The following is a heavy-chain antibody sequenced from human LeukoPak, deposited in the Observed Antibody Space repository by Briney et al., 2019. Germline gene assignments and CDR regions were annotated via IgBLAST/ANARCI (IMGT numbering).Heavy chain of an antibody. D-gene: IGHD1-26*01. V-gene: IGHV3-23*01. CDR1: GFTFSSYA. CDR3: AKRGSYPSYYFDY. CDR2: ISGSGGSS. Sequence: GGSLRLSCAASGFTFSSYAMSWVRQAPGKGLEWVSAISGSGGSSYYADSVKGRFTISRDNSKNTLYLQMNSLRAEDTAVYYCAKRGSYPSYYFDYWGQGTLVTVSS. J-gene: IGHJ4*02.